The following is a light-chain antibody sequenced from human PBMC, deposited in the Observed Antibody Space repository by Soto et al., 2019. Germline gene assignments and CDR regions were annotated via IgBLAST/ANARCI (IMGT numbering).Light chain of an antibody. CDR2: GAS. Sequence: DTVITQSPATLSVSPGERATLSCRASQSVSSNLVWYQQKPGQAPRLLIYGASTRATGIPARFSGSGSGTEFTLTISSLQSEDFAVFYCQQYNQWPITFGQGTRLEIK. CDR3: QQYNQWPIT. V-gene: IGKV3-15*01. CDR1: QSVSSN. J-gene: IGKJ5*01.